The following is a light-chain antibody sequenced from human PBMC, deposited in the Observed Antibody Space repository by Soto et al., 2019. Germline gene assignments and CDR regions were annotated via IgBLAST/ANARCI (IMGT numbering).Light chain of an antibody. Sequence: DIQMSQSPSSLSASVGNRVTITCRASQGISNYLAWYQQKPGKVPKLLIYAASTLQSGVPSRFSGSGSGTDFTLTITSLHPEDVATYYCQKYSSARWTFGQGTKVEI. CDR2: AAS. J-gene: IGKJ1*01. V-gene: IGKV1-27*01. CDR1: QGISNY. CDR3: QKYSSARWT.